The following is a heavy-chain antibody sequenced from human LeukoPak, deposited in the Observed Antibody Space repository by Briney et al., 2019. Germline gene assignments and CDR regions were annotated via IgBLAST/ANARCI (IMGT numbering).Heavy chain of an antibody. J-gene: IGHJ6*03. Sequence: HPGGSLRLSCAASGFTFSSYAMHWVRQAPGKGLEWVAVISYDGSNKYYADSVKGRFTISRDNSKNTLYLQMNSLRAEDTAVYYCAREELESYYYMDVWGKGTTVTVSS. V-gene: IGHV3-30-3*01. CDR1: GFTFSSYA. D-gene: IGHD1-26*01. CDR3: AREELESYYYMDV. CDR2: ISYDGSNK.